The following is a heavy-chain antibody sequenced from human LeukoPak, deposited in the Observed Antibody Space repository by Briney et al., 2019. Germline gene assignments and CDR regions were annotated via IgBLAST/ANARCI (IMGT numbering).Heavy chain of an antibody. J-gene: IGHJ4*02. V-gene: IGHV4-59*12. D-gene: IGHD3-22*01. Sequence: TSETLSLTCTVSGGSISSYYWSWIRQPPGKGLEWIGYIYYSGSTNYNPSLKSRVTISIDTSKNQFSLKLSSVTAADTAVYYCARGSSSGYYPIDYWGQGTLVTVSS. CDR3: ARGSSSGYYPIDY. CDR2: IYYSGST. CDR1: GGSISSYY.